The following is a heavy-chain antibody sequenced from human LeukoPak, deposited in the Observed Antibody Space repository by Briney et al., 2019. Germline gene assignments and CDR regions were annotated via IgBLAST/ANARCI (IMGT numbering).Heavy chain of an antibody. CDR3: AREGIFWYSSGWSFDS. CDR1: GGSFSGYY. Sequence: PSETLSLTCAVYGGSFSGYYWSWIRQPPGKGREWIVEINHSGSTNYNPSLKSRVTISVDTSKNQFSLKLSSVTAADTAVYYCAREGIFWYSSGWSFDSWGQGTLVTVSS. V-gene: IGHV4-34*01. D-gene: IGHD6-19*01. CDR2: INHSGST. J-gene: IGHJ4*02.